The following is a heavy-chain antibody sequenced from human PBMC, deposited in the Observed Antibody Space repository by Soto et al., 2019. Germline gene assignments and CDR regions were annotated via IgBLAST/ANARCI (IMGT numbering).Heavy chain of an antibody. V-gene: IGHV1-3*01. Sequence: QVQLVQSGAEVKKPGASVKVSCKASGYTFTSYAMHWVRQAPGQRLEWMGWINAGNGNTKYSQKFQGRVTITRDTSASTAYMELSSLRSEDTAVYYCARTAIVVVVAAGYFDYWGQGTLVTVSS. CDR3: ARTAIVVVVAAGYFDY. D-gene: IGHD2-15*01. CDR1: GYTFTSYA. CDR2: INAGNGNT. J-gene: IGHJ4*02.